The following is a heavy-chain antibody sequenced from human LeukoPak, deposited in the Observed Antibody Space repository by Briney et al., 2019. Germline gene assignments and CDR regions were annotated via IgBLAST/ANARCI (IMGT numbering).Heavy chain of an antibody. Sequence: GGSLRLSCAASGFTFSSYSMNWVRQAPGKGLEWVSTISSSSSYIYYADSVKGRFTISRDNAKNSLYLQMNSLRVEDTAVYFCARAMPKYSSSWYTPPVLDYYYGMDVWGQGTTVTVSS. CDR1: GFTFSSYS. V-gene: IGHV3-21*01. CDR3: ARAMPKYSSSWYTPPVLDYYYGMDV. D-gene: IGHD6-13*01. J-gene: IGHJ6*02. CDR2: ISSSSSYI.